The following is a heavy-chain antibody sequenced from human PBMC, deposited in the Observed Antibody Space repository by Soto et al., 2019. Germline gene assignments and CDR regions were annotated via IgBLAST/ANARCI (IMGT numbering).Heavy chain of an antibody. CDR1: GFSLSTSGVG. CDR2: IYWNDDK. CDR3: AHTLWFGEPADDFDI. D-gene: IGHD3-10*01. J-gene: IGHJ3*02. V-gene: IGHV2-5*01. Sequence: QITLKESGPTLVKPTQTLTLTCTFSGFSLSTSGVGVGWIRQPPGKALEWLALIYWNDDKRYSPSLKSRLTITKDTSKNQVVLTMTNMDPVDTATYYCAHTLWFGEPADDFDIWGQGTMVTVSS.